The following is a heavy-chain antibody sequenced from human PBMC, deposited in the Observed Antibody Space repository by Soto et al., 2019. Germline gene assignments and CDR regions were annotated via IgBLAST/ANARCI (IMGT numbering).Heavy chain of an antibody. Sequence: PGGSLRLSCAASGFTFSSYSMNWVRQAPGKGLEWVSYISSSSTIYYADSVKGRFTISRDNAKNSLYLQMNSLRDEDTAVYYCARDDVLRYFDWTMHYYYGMDVWGQGTTVTVSS. D-gene: IGHD3-9*01. V-gene: IGHV3-48*02. CDR3: ARDDVLRYFDWTMHYYYGMDV. CDR1: GFTFSSYS. J-gene: IGHJ6*02. CDR2: ISSSSTI.